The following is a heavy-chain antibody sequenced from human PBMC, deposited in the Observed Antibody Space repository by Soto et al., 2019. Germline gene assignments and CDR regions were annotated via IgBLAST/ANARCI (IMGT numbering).Heavy chain of an antibody. CDR2: INPNSGGT. V-gene: IGHV1-2*04. Sequence: QVQLVQSGPEIKTPGASVKVSCKTSGYTFTAFYVHWVRQAPGQGLEWMGWINPNSGGTFFAPKFQGWVTLSKDTSITTVYMEVNSLKCDDTAVYFCTRGGLCVWSGDYWGQGTLVTVSS. D-gene: IGHD6-25*01. CDR3: TRGGLCVWSGDY. CDR1: GYTFTAFY. J-gene: IGHJ4*02.